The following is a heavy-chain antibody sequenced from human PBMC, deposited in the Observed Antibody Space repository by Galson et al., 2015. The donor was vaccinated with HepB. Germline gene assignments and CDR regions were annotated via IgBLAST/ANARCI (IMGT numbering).Heavy chain of an antibody. CDR2: INSDGSST. CDR3: ARDKYEIDANRLGEYYHYGMDV. CDR1: GFTFSRHW. J-gene: IGHJ6*02. Sequence: SLRLSCAASGFTFSRHWMHWVRQAPGKGLVWVSRINSDGSSTTYADSVKGRFTISRDNAKNTLYLQMNSLRAEDTAVYYCARDKYEIDANRLGEYYHYGMDVWGQGTTVTVSS. D-gene: IGHD3-10*01. V-gene: IGHV3-74*01.